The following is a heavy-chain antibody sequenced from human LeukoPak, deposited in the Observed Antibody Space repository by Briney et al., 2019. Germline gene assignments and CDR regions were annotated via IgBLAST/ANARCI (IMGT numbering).Heavy chain of an antibody. CDR2: ISSSSNYI. CDR3: ARAGPADY. CDR1: GFTFSIYS. Sequence: PGGSLRLSCAASGFTFSIYSMNWVRQAPGKGLEWVPSISSSSNYIYYADLVKGRFTISRDNAKNSLYLQMNSLRAEDTAVYYCARAGPADYWGQGTLVTVSS. V-gene: IGHV3-21*01. J-gene: IGHJ4*02.